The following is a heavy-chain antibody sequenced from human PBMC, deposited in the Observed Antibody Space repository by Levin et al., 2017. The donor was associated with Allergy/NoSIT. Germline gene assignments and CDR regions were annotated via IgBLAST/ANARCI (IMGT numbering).Heavy chain of an antibody. V-gene: IGHV4-59*01. J-gene: IGHJ6*02. CDR1: GGSISTYY. CDR2: IYHTGGT. Sequence: SETLSLTCTVSGGSISTYYWRWIRQPPGKGLEWIGYIYHTGGTNFNPSLKSRLTMSIDTSKKQFSLKLRSVTAADTAVYSWARGGSNLYDGLTVWGQGTAVTVSS. CDR3: ARGGSNLYDGLTV. D-gene: IGHD6-13*01.